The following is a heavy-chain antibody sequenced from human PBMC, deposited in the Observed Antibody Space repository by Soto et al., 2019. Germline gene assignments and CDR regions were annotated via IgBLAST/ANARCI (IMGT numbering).Heavy chain of an antibody. CDR1: GFTFSSYA. D-gene: IGHD3-10*01. CDR2: ISYDGSNK. Sequence: QVQLVESGGGVVQPGRSLRLSCAASGFTFSSYAMHWVRQAPGKGLEWVALISYDGSNKYYADSVKGRFTISRDNSKNTLYLPMNSLRAEDTAVYYCARDPGEYYYYYDMDVWGQGTTVTVSS. J-gene: IGHJ6*02. V-gene: IGHV3-30-3*01. CDR3: ARDPGEYYYYYDMDV.